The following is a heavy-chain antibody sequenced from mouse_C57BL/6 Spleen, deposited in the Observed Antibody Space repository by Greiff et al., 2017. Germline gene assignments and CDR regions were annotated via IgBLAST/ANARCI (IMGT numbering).Heavy chain of an antibody. CDR2: IDPSDSET. Sequence: VQLQQPGAELVRPGSSVKLSCKASGYTFTSYWMHWVKQRPIQGLEWIGNIDPSDSETHYNQKFKDKATLTVDKSSSQAYMQLSSLTSEDSAVYYCARSLSTMVTTDWFAYWGQGTLVTVSA. CDR3: ARSLSTMVTTDWFAY. CDR1: GYTFTSYW. V-gene: IGHV1-52*01. D-gene: IGHD2-2*01. J-gene: IGHJ3*01.